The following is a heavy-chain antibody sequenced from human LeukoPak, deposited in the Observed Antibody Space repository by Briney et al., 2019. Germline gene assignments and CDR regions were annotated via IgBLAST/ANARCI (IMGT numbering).Heavy chain of an antibody. CDR3: AGIPVFGVVLHQEPV. J-gene: IGHJ6*03. CDR1: GVTLSDYA. Sequence: SVKVSCKASGVTLSDYALNWVRQAPGQGLEWMGVFIPILDTANSTQKFQGRLTITADKSTNTVYMELSSLRFDDTAVYFCAGIPVFGVVLHQEPVWGKGTTVTVSS. CDR2: FIPILDTA. V-gene: IGHV1-69*10. D-gene: IGHD3-3*01.